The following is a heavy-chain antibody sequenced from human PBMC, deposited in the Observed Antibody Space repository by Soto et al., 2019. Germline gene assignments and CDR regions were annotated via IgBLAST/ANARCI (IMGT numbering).Heavy chain of an antibody. D-gene: IGHD3-16*01. V-gene: IGHV1-18*01. J-gene: IGHJ6*02. CDR1: GYTFTSYG. Sequence: GASVKVSCKASGYTFTSYGISWVRQAPGQGLEWMGWINGYNGNTNHAQKLQGRVTMSTDTSTSTAYMELGSLRSDDSAVYYCARMGDVPYYYYGMDVWGQGTTVTVSS. CDR3: ARMGDVPYYYYGMDV. CDR2: INGYNGNT.